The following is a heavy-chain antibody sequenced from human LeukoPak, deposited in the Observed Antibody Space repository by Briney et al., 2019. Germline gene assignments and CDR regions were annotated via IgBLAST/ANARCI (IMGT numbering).Heavy chain of an antibody. CDR3: ARGVDYYENSGTIDY. Sequence: GGSLRLSSAASGFTFSSYWMNWARQAPGKGLEWVASINHNGNVNYYVDSVKGRFTISRGNSKNTLYLQMNSLRAEDTAVYYCARGVDYYENSGTIDYWGQGTLVTVSS. V-gene: IGHV3-7*01. J-gene: IGHJ4*02. CDR1: GFTFSSYW. CDR2: INHNGNVN. D-gene: IGHD3-22*01.